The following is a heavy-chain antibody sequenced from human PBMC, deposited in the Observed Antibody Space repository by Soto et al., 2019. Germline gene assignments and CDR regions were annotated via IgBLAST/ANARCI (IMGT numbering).Heavy chain of an antibody. D-gene: IGHD6-6*01. J-gene: IGHJ4*02. Sequence: GGSLRLSCAASGFTFSSYGMHWVRQAPGKGLEWVAVISYDGSNKYYADSVKGRFTISRDNSKNTLYLQMNSLRAEDTAVYYCAKDCSSSCFIDYWGQGTLVTVSS. CDR3: AKDCSSSCFIDY. CDR1: GFTFSSYG. CDR2: ISYDGSNK. V-gene: IGHV3-30*18.